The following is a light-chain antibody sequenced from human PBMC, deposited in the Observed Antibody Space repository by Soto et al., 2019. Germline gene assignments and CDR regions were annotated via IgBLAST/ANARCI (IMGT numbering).Light chain of an antibody. J-gene: IGKJ1*01. V-gene: IGKV1-12*01. CDR1: QGIGSW. CDR3: QQANTFPRT. Sequence: DIQMTQSPSSVSASVGDRVTITCRASQGIGSWLAWYQQQPGKAPNLLIYAASSLQSGVPSRFSGSGSGTDFTLTISSLQTEDFATYYCQQANTFPRTFGQGTKVEI. CDR2: AAS.